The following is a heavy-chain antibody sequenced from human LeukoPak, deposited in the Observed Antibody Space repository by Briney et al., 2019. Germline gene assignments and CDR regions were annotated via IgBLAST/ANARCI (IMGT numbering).Heavy chain of an antibody. D-gene: IGHD3-22*01. V-gene: IGHV3-30*02. CDR3: AKSGDDSSQGLDV. J-gene: IGHJ6*04. CDR1: GFTFSSYE. CDR2: IRYDGSDK. Sequence: GGSLRLSCAASGFTFSSYEMNWVRQAPGKGLEWVAFIRYDGSDKYYADSVKGRFTMSRDNSKNTLHLQMNSLRAEDTAVYYCAKSGDDSSQGLDVWGKGTTVTVSS.